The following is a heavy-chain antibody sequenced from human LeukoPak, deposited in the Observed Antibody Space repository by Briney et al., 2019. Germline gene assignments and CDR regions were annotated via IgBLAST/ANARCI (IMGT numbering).Heavy chain of an antibody. J-gene: IGHJ3*02. CDR3: ARDYYSSRTNDAFVI. CDR1: GGSFSGYY. D-gene: IGHD6-13*01. Sequence: SETLSLTCAVYGGSFSGYYWSWIRQPPGKGLEWIGEINHSGSTNYNPSLKSRVTISVDTSKNQFSLKLRSVTAADTAVYYCARDYYSSRTNDAFVIWGQGTMVTVSS. CDR2: INHSGST. V-gene: IGHV4-34*01.